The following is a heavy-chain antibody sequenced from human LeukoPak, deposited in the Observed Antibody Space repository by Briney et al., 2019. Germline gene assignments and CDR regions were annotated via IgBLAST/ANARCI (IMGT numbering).Heavy chain of an antibody. D-gene: IGHD3-10*01. V-gene: IGHV1-18*01. CDR1: GYTFTSYG. CDR2: ISAYNGNT. Sequence: ASVKVSCKASGYTFTSYGISWVRQAPGQGLEGMGWISAYNGNTNYAQKLQGRVTMTTDTSTSTAYMELSSLTSEYTAVYSCARSHGDFDYWGQGTLVTVSS. CDR3: ARSHGDFDY. J-gene: IGHJ4*02.